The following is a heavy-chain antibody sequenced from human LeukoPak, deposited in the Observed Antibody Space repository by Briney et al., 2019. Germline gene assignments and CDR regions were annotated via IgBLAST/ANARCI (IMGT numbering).Heavy chain of an antibody. CDR1: GFTFSSYG. D-gene: IGHD2-2*01. Sequence: AGGSLRLSCAASGFTFSSYGMHWVRQAPGKGLEWVAVIWYDGSNKYYADSVKGRFTISRDNSKNTLYLQMNSLRAEDTAVYYCAKEGPAATMGSRFDPWGQGTLVTVSS. CDR3: AKEGPAATMGSRFDP. J-gene: IGHJ5*02. V-gene: IGHV3-33*06. CDR2: IWYDGSNK.